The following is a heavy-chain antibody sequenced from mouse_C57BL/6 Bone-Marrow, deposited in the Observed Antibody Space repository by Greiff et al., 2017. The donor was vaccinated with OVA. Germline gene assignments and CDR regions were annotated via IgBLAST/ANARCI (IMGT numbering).Heavy chain of an antibody. Sequence: VKLQQPGAELVKPGASVKLSCKASGYTFTSYWMHWVKQRPGQGLEWIGMIHPNSGSTNYNEKFKSKATLTVDKSSSTAYMQLSSLTSEDSAVYYCARHYYGSPTWFAYWGQGTLVTVSA. CDR1: GYTFTSYW. CDR2: IHPNSGST. J-gene: IGHJ3*01. D-gene: IGHD1-1*01. CDR3: ARHYYGSPTWFAY. V-gene: IGHV1-64*01.